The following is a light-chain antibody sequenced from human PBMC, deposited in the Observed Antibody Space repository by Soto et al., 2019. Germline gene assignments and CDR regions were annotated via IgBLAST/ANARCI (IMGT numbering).Light chain of an antibody. CDR2: DTS. CDR3: QQRHNWPIT. Sequence: EIVLTQSPATLSLSPGERATLSCRTSQTIRGLLNWYQQRPGQAPRLLIYDTSNRATDIPARFSGSGSGTDFILTIINIDPEDFRVYFCQQRHNWPITFGQGTRLDIK. V-gene: IGKV3-11*01. CDR1: QTIRGL. J-gene: IGKJ5*01.